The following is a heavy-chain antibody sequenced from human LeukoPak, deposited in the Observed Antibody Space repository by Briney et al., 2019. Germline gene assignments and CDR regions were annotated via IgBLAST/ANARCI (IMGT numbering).Heavy chain of an antibody. CDR2: IYYSGST. V-gene: IGHV4-59*01. Sequence: SETLSLTCTVSGGSISSYYWSWIRQPPGKGLEWIGYIYYSGSTNYNPSLKSRVTISVDTSKNQFSLKLSSVTAADTAVYYCARVSAAADIPQYCFDYWGQGTLVTVSS. D-gene: IGHD6-13*01. CDR1: GGSISSYY. J-gene: IGHJ4*02. CDR3: ARVSAAADIPQYCFDY.